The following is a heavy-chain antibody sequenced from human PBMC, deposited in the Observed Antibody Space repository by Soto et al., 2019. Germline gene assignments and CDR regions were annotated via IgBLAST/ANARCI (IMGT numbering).Heavy chain of an antibody. D-gene: IGHD4-17*01. CDR1: GFSVGSAY. V-gene: IGHV3-66*01. CDR3: ARAPWVGDNGDD. CDR2: IYSGGNT. J-gene: IGHJ4*02. Sequence: DVQLVESGGGLVLRGESLRLACAASGFSVGSAYMSWVRQAPGKGLEWVAGIYSGGNTYYAVSVKGRFTISRDTSKNRLYLQMNSAIDECAARYYGARAPWVGDNGDDWGQGTLVTVSS.